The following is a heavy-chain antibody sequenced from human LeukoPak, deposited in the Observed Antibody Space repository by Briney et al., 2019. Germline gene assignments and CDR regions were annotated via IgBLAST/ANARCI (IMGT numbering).Heavy chain of an antibody. J-gene: IGHJ4*02. D-gene: IGHD7-27*01. CDR1: GFTFSSYA. V-gene: IGHV3-23*01. CDR3: AKDPWGSRGYFDY. CDR2: ISGSGGST. Sequence: RPGGSLRLSCAASGFTFSSYAMSWVRQAPGKGLEWVSAISGSGGSTYYADSVKGRFTISRDNSKNTLYLQMNSLRAEDTAVYYCAKDPWGSRGYFDYWGQGTLVTVSS.